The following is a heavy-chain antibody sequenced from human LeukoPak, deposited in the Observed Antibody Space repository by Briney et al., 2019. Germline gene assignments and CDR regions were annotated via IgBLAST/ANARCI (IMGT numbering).Heavy chain of an antibody. D-gene: IGHD7-27*01. Sequence: ASVKVSFKVSGYTLTELSMHWVRQAPGKGLEWMGGFDPEDGETIYAQKLQGRVTMTTDTSTSTAYMELRSLRSDDTALYFCARDWGSIKVIADYWGQGTLVTVSS. J-gene: IGHJ4*02. V-gene: IGHV1-24*01. CDR2: FDPEDGET. CDR1: GYTLTELS. CDR3: ARDWGSIKVIADY.